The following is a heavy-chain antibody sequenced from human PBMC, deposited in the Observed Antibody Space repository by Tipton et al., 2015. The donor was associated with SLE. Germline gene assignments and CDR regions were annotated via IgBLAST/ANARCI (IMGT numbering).Heavy chain of an antibody. CDR2: VDYIGST. J-gene: IGHJ4*02. CDR3: ARTPGSGWQYSFAH. V-gene: IGHV4-59*01. CDR1: GGSISTYY. D-gene: IGHD6-19*01. Sequence: TLSLTCTVSGGSISTYYWNWIRQSPGKGLEWIGYVDYIGSTNYNPSLKSRLTILVHRYKNQFSLKLSSVTAADTAVYFCARTPGSGWQYSFAHWGQGTLVTVST.